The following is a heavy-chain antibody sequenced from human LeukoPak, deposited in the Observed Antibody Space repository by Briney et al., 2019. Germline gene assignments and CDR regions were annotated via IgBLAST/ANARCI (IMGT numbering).Heavy chain of an antibody. CDR1: GGTFSSYA. CDR2: IIPILGIA. D-gene: IGHD3-10*01. Sequence: GSSVKVSCKASGGTFSSYAISWVRQAPGQGLEWMGRIIPILGIANYAQKFQGRVTITADKSTSTAYMELSSLRSEDTAVYYCARSYYYGSGSYYNWFDPWGQGTLVTVSS. V-gene: IGHV1-69*04. CDR3: ARSYYYGSGSYYNWFDP. J-gene: IGHJ5*02.